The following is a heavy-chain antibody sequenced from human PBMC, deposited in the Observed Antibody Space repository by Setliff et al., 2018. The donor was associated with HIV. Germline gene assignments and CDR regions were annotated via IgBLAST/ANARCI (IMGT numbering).Heavy chain of an antibody. J-gene: IGHJ4*02. CDR2: IYWDDDK. Sequence: ESGPTLVNPTQTLTLTCTFSGFSLSTSGVGVGWIRQPPGKALEWLALIYWDDDKRYSTSLKSRLTITKDTSKNQVVLTMTNMDRVDTATYYCAHSVWRVQGDYCGQGTQVTVAS. D-gene: IGHD6-19*01. V-gene: IGHV2-5*02. CDR3: AHSVWRVQGDY. CDR1: GFSLSTSGVG.